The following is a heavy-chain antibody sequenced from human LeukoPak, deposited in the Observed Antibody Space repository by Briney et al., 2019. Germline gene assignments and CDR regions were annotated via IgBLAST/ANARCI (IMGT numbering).Heavy chain of an antibody. Sequence: SETLSLTCAVYGGSFSGYYWSWIRQPPGKGLEWIGYIYYSGSTNYNPSLKSRVTISVDTSKNQFSLKLSSVTAADTAVYYCARLTDFWSGYSGLWFDPWGQGTLVTVSS. CDR1: GGSFSGYY. D-gene: IGHD3-3*01. V-gene: IGHV4-59*08. CDR2: IYYSGST. CDR3: ARLTDFWSGYSGLWFDP. J-gene: IGHJ5*02.